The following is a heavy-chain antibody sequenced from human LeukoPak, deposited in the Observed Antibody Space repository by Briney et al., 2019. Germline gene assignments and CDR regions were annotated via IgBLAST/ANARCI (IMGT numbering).Heavy chain of an antibody. CDR3: ARDLGSSWSSVDY. CDR1: GYTFTGYY. J-gene: IGHJ4*02. D-gene: IGHD6-13*01. Sequence: GASVKVSCKASGYTFTGYYMHWVRQAPGQGLEWMGWINPNSGGTNYAQKFQGRVTMTRDTSISTAHMELSRLRSDDTAVYYCARDLGSSWSSVDYWGQGTLVTVSS. V-gene: IGHV1-2*02. CDR2: INPNSGGT.